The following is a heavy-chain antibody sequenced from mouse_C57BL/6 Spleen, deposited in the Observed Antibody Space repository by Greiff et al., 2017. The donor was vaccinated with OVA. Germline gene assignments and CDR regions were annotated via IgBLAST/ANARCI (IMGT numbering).Heavy chain of an antibody. V-gene: IGHV1-82*01. D-gene: IGHD1-1*01. J-gene: IGHJ4*01. CDR2: IYPGDGDT. Sequence: QVQLQQSGPELVKPGASVKISCKASGYAFSSSWMNWVKQRPGKGLEWIGRIYPGDGDTNYNGKFKGKATLTADKSSSTAYMQLSSLTSEDSAVYFCAGYYGSSLYYYAMDYWGQGTSVTVSS. CDR1: GYAFSSSW. CDR3: AGYYGSSLYYYAMDY.